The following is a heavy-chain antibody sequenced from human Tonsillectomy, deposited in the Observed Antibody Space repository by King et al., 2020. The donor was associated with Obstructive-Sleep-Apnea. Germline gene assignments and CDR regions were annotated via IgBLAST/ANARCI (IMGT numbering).Heavy chain of an antibody. Sequence: VQLQESGPGLVKPSETLSLTCTVSGGSISSYYWSWIRQPPGKGLEWIGYIYYSGSTNYNPSLKSRVTISVDTSKYHFSLRLSSVTAADTAVYYCARHGLDCGGDCYPFHYYYYGMDVWGQGTTVTVSS. V-gene: IGHV4-59*08. CDR3: ARHGLDCGGDCYPFHYYYYGMDV. CDR1: GGSISSYY. D-gene: IGHD2-21*02. J-gene: IGHJ6*02. CDR2: IYYSGST.